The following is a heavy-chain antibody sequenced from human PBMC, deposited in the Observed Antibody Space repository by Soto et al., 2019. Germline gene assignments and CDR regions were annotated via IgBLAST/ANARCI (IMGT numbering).Heavy chain of an antibody. CDR2: IYYSGST. CDR1: GGSISSYY. J-gene: IGHJ4*02. Sequence: SETLSLTCTVSGGSISSYYWSWIRQPPVKGLEWIGYIYYSGSTNYNPSLKSRVTISVDTSKNQFSLKLSSVTAADTAVYYCAGRYGPGFDYWGQGTLVTVYS. D-gene: IGHD4-17*01. CDR3: AGRYGPGFDY. V-gene: IGHV4-59*08.